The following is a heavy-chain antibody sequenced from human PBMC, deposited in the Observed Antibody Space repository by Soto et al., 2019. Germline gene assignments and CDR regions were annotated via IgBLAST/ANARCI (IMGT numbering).Heavy chain of an antibody. CDR2: ISADGGRT. CDR3: AKTGGNVLLWFGEEDY. J-gene: IGHJ4*02. CDR1: GFSIGTYA. D-gene: IGHD3-10*01. Sequence: PGGSLTLSCAGSGFSIGTYALTWVRQVPGQGMGWVSAISADGGRTYYVDSVKGRFTISRDNSKNTLSMQMNSLRAEDTAVYYCAKTGGNVLLWFGEEDYWGQGIVVTVSS. V-gene: IGHV3-23*01.